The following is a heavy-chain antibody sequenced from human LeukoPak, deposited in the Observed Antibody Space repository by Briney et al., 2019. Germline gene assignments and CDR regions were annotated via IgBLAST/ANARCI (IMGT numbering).Heavy chain of an antibody. D-gene: IGHD1-14*01. V-gene: IGHV3-53*01. CDR2: LYSDGNT. CDR3: ARGVEPLAANTLAY. CDR1: GLTVITND. Sequence: GGSLRLSCAASGLTVITNDMTWVRQAPGKGREWVSVLYSDGNTKYADSVQGRFTISRDNSKNTLYLEMNSLSPDDTAVYYCARGVEPLAANTLAYWGQGTLVTVSS. J-gene: IGHJ4*02.